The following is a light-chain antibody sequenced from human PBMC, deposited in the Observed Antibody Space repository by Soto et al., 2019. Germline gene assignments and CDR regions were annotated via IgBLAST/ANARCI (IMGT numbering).Light chain of an antibody. J-gene: IGLJ3*02. CDR1: SSDVGGYNY. CDR3: SSYAASNNFYFV. V-gene: IGLV2-8*01. Sequence: QSALTQPPSASGSPGQSVTISCTGTSSDVGGYNYVSWYQQYPVRAPKLMIYEVTKRPSGVPDRFSGSKSGNTASLTGSGLQAEDEADYYCSSYAASNNFYFVFGGGTKLTVL. CDR2: EVT.